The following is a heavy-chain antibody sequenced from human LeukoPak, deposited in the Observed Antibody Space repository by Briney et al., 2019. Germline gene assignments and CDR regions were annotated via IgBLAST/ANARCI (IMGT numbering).Heavy chain of an antibody. V-gene: IGHV4-39*01. Sequence: SETLSLTCTVSGGSISSSSYYWGWIRQPPGMGLEWIGSIYYSGSTYYNPSLKSRVTISVDTSKNQFSLKLSSVTAADTAVYYCARVRDEDIVVVPAGPFDYWGQGTLVTVSS. CDR2: IYYSGST. D-gene: IGHD2-2*01. CDR1: GGSISSSSYY. J-gene: IGHJ4*02. CDR3: ARVRDEDIVVVPAGPFDY.